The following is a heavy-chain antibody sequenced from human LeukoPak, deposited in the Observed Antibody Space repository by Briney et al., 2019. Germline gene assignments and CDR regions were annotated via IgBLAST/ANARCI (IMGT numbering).Heavy chain of an antibody. D-gene: IGHD1-1*01. Sequence: PGGSLRLSCAASGFTLSDYYMSWIRQAPGKGLEWVSYISSSGSTIYYADSVKGRFTISRDNAKNSLYLQMNSLRAEDTAVYYCARRWNYYYYGMDVWGQGTTVTVSS. CDR3: ARRWNYYYYGMDV. V-gene: IGHV3-11*01. J-gene: IGHJ6*02. CDR2: ISSSGSTI. CDR1: GFTLSDYY.